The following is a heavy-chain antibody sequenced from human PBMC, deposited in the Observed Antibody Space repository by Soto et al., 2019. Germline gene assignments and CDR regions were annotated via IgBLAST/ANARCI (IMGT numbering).Heavy chain of an antibody. V-gene: IGHV3-33*01. CDR1: GFTFSSYG. CDR3: GRDKVHRHTADLNWFDP. Sequence: QVQLVESGGGVVQPGRSLRLSCAASGFTFSSYGMHWVRQAPGKGLEWVAVIWYDGSNKYYADSVKGRFTISRDNSKNTLYRQMNRLRAEDTAVYYCGRDKVHRHTADLNWFDPWGQGTLVTVSS. CDR2: IWYDGSNK. J-gene: IGHJ5*02.